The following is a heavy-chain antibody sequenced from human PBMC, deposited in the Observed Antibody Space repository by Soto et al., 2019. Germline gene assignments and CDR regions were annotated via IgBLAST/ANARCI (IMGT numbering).Heavy chain of an antibody. V-gene: IGHV1-69*13. CDR1: GGTFGTHK. Sequence: ASVKVSCKASGGTFGTHKINWVRQAPGQGLEWMGTIIPTFGTPNYAESFQGRVTITADESTTTAYMELTSLQADDTAVYYCARDERFCTNGVCPYGMDVRG. CDR3: ARDERFCTNGVCPYGMDV. CDR2: IIPTFGTP. D-gene: IGHD2-8*01. J-gene: IGHJ6*02.